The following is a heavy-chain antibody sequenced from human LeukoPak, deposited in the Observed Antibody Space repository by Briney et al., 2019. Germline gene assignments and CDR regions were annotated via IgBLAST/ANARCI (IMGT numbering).Heavy chain of an antibody. Sequence: GGSLRLSCAASGFVFSTYWMTWVRQAPGKGLEWVANINLDGTEEQYVDSSLKGRFTISRDNAKNSLYLQMNSLRVDDTAVYYCATGRHDFLHWGQGTLVTVSS. J-gene: IGHJ4*02. V-gene: IGHV3-7*01. CDR3: ATGRHDFLH. CDR2: INLDGTEE. D-gene: IGHD3/OR15-3a*01. CDR1: GFVFSTYW.